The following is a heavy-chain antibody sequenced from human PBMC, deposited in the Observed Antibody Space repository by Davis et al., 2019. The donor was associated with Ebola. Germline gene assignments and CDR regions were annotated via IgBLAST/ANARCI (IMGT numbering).Heavy chain of an antibody. CDR3: ARDGNIYGSGRGFLHF. CDR2: INPNSGGT. Sequence: ASVKVSCKASGYTFTGYYMHWVRQAPGQGLEWMGWINPNSGGTNYAQKFQGRVTMTRDTSISTAYMELSRLRSDDTAVYYCARDGNIYGSGRGFLHFRGRGTLVTVSS. V-gene: IGHV1-2*02. CDR1: GYTFTGYY. J-gene: IGHJ2*01. D-gene: IGHD3-10*01.